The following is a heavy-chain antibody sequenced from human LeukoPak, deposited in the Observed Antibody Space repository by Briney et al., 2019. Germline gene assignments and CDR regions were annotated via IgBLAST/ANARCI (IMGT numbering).Heavy chain of an antibody. Sequence: VASVKVSCKASGYTFTSYDINWVRQATGQGLEWMGWMNPNSGNTGYAQKFQGRVTMTRNTSISTAYMELSSLRSEDTAVYYCATGQVSSSSWAYYYYYMDVWGKGTTVNVSS. CDR1: GYTFTSYD. D-gene: IGHD6-6*01. V-gene: IGHV1-8*01. CDR2: MNPNSGNT. CDR3: ATGQVSSSSWAYYYYYMDV. J-gene: IGHJ6*03.